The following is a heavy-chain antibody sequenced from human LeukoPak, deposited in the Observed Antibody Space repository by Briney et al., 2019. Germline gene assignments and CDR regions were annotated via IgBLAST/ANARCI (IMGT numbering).Heavy chain of an antibody. CDR3: ASGGSGVTLRYYYYMDV. J-gene: IGHJ6*03. Sequence: SVKVSCKASGGTFSGYAISWVRQAPGQGLEWMGGIIPIFGTANYAQKFQGRVTITADKSTCTAYMELSRLRSDDTAVYYCASGGSGVTLRYYYYMDVWGKGTTVTVSS. V-gene: IGHV1-69*06. D-gene: IGHD4-23*01. CDR2: IIPIFGTA. CDR1: GGTFSGYA.